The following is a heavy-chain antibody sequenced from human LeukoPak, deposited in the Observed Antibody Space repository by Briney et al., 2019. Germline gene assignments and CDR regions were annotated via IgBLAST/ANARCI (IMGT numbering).Heavy chain of an antibody. J-gene: IGHJ3*02. CDR1: GFTFSDYW. Sequence: GGSLRLSCATSGFTFSDYWMHWVRQAPGKGLEWVSRIYSDESSTYYADSVKGRFTISRDNAKNTLYLQMNSLRAEDTAMYYCARVSGSRNYYFGAFDIRGQGTMVTVSS. D-gene: IGHD3-10*01. CDR2: IYSDESST. CDR3: ARVSGSRNYYFGAFDI. V-gene: IGHV3-74*01.